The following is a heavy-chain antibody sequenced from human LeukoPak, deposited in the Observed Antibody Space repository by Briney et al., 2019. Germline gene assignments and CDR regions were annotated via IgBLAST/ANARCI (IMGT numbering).Heavy chain of an antibody. D-gene: IGHD3-10*01. CDR1: GCTFSEYD. J-gene: IGHJ6*02. Sequence: PGGSLRLSCAASGCTFSEYDMSGIRQAPGKGLEWVSYISSSGSTIYYADSVKGRFTIYRDNAKNSLYLQMNSLRAEDTAVYYCARRAVRGVIIKYYYGMDVWGQGTTVTVSS. CDR2: ISSSGSTI. CDR3: ARRAVRGVIIKYYYGMDV. V-gene: IGHV3-11*01.